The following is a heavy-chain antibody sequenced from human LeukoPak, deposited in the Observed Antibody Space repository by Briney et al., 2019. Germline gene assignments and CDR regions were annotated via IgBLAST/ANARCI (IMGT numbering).Heavy chain of an antibody. CDR2: FDPEDGET. D-gene: IGHD3-10*01. CDR3: ARLRPEYGSGSYYFDY. V-gene: IGHV1-24*01. J-gene: IGHJ4*02. CDR1: GHTLTELS. Sequence: ASVKVSCKVSGHTLTELSMHWVRQAPGKGLEWMGGFDPEDGETIYAQKFQGRVTMTRNTSISTAYMELSSLRSEDTAVYYCARLRPEYGSGSYYFDYWGQGTLVTVSS.